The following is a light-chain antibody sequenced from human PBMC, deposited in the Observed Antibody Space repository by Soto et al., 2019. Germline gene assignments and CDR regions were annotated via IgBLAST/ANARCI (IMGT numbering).Light chain of an antibody. CDR3: QQRSNWPST. CDR2: DAS. Sequence: EIVLTQSPATLSLSPGNRSTLSCRASQSGSGYLAWYQQKPGRAPRLLLYDASHRATGITNRFSVRGSGTDFPLTITGLEPEDFAVYYCQQRSNWPSTFGGGTKVEI. J-gene: IGKJ4*01. V-gene: IGKV3-11*01. CDR1: QSGSGY.